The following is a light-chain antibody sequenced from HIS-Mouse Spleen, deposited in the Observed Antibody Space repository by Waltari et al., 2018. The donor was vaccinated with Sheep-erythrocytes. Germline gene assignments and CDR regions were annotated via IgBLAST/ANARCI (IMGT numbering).Light chain of an antibody. Sequence: QAVLTQPSSLSASPGASASLTCTLRSGINVGTSRIYWYQQKPGSPPQYLLRYKSDSDKQQGSGVPSRFSGSKDASANAGILLISGLQAEDEADYYCCSYAGSYNHVFATGTKVTVL. CDR2: YKSDSDK. CDR3: CSYAGSYNHV. V-gene: IGLV5-45*03. J-gene: IGLJ1*01. CDR1: SGINVGTSR.